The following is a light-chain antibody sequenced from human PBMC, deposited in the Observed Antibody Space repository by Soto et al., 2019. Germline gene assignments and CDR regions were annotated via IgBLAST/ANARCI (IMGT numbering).Light chain of an antibody. Sequence: QAVVTQPPSASGTPGQRVTISCSGSSSNIGSNYVYWYQQLPGTAPKLLIYRNNQRPSGVPDRFSGSKSGTSASLAISGLRSEDEADYYCAAWDDSLSGRHVFGTGTKLTVL. CDR2: RNN. J-gene: IGLJ1*01. V-gene: IGLV1-47*01. CDR1: SSNIGSNY. CDR3: AAWDDSLSGRHV.